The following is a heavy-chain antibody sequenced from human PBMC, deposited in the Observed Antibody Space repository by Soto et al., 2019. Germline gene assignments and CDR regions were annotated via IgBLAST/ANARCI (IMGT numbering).Heavy chain of an antibody. CDR2: IYSGGST. CDR3: ARGYCGSGSYYFFDY. Sequence: GGALRLSCAASAFTVSSKYMSWVRQAPGKGLEWVSVIYSGGSTYYADSVKGRFTISRHNSKNTLYLQMNSLRAEDTAVYYCARGYCGSGSYYFFDYWGRGTLVTVSS. D-gene: IGHD3-10*01. CDR1: AFTVSSKY. V-gene: IGHV3-53*04. J-gene: IGHJ4*02.